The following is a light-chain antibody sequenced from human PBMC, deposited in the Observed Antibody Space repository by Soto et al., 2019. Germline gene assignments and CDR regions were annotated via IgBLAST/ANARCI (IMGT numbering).Light chain of an antibody. CDR3: QESYCTRS. V-gene: IGKV1-39*01. CDR1: QSISSY. J-gene: IGKJ1*01. Sequence: DIQMTQSPSSLSASVGDRVTITCRASQSISSYLNWYQQKPGKAPKLLIYAASSLQSGVPSRFSASGSGTDFTLTIGSLQPEDFETYYCQESYCTRSFGHRTKVEIK. CDR2: AAS.